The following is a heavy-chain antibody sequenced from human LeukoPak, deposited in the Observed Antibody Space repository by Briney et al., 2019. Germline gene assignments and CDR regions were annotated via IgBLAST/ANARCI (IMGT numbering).Heavy chain of an antibody. CDR1: GGSISSGGYY. CDR3: AREVADYDSSGYYSSGDWFDP. CDR2: INYSGST. V-gene: IGHV4-31*03. J-gene: IGHJ5*02. Sequence: PSETLSLTCTVSGGSISSGGYYWSWIRQHPGKGLEWIGYINYSGSTYYNPSLKSRVTISVDTSKNQFSLKLSSVTAADTAVYYCAREVADYDSSGYYSSGDWFDPWGQGTLVTVSS. D-gene: IGHD3-22*01.